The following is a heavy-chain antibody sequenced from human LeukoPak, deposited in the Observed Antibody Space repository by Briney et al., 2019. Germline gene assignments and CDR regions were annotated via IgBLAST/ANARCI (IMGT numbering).Heavy chain of an antibody. Sequence: ASVKVSCKASGYTFTSYPVHWVRQAPGQGLEWMGIINPSGGSTNLAQKFQGRVTMTRDTSTSTVYMELSSLRSDDTAVYYCARLGYCGSTSCQWGQGTLVTVSS. D-gene: IGHD2-2*03. CDR3: ARLGYCGSTSCQ. V-gene: IGHV1-46*01. CDR2: INPSGGST. CDR1: GYTFTSYP. J-gene: IGHJ4*02.